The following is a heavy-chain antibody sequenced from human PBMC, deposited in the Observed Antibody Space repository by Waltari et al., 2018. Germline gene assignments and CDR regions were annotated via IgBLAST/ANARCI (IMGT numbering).Heavy chain of an antibody. CDR3: STRHY. J-gene: IGHJ4*02. Sequence: EVQLVESGGDLVQPGGSLRLSCAASGFTVSNNYMSWARQAPGKGLEWVSLIYSGGTTYYADSVKGRFTISRDKSNNTLYLQMNSLRAEDTSVYYCSTRHYWGQGTLVTVSS. V-gene: IGHV3-66*01. CDR2: IYSGGTT. CDR1: GFTVSNNY.